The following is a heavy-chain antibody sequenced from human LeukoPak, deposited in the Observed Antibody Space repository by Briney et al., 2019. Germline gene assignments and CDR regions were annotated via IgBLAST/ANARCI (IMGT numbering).Heavy chain of an antibody. D-gene: IGHD3-10*01. CDR3: ARGVGPKEYFQH. CDR1: GGTFSSYA. J-gene: IGHJ1*01. Sequence: AASVKVSCKASGGTFSSYAISWVRQAPGQGLEWMGGIIPIFGTANYAQKFQGRVTITTDESTSTAYMELSSLRSEDTAVYYCARGVGPKEYFQHWGQGTLVTVSS. V-gene: IGHV1-69*05. CDR2: IIPIFGTA.